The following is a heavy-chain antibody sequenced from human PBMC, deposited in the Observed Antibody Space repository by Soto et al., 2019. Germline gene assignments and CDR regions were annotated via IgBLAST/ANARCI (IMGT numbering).Heavy chain of an antibody. CDR1: GFTFSSYG. V-gene: IGHV3-30*18. J-gene: IGHJ4*02. CDR2: ISYDGSNK. Sequence: GGSLRLSCAASGFTFSSYGMHWVRQAPGKGLEWVAVISYDGSNKYYADSVKGRFTISRDNSKNTLYLQMNSLRAEDTAVYYCAKITMIGPNPADYWGQGTLVTVSS. CDR3: AKITMIGPNPADY. D-gene: IGHD3-22*01.